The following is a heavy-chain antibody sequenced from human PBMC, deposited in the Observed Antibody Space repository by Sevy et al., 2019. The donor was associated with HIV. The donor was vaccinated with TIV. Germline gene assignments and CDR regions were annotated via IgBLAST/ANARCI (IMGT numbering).Heavy chain of an antibody. CDR3: AREGCTRPHDY. Sequence: GGSLRLSCAASGFAFYDDSMSWIRQAPGKGLEWVATLSFGCGKINYADSVKGRFIISRDNSKNSFYLQMDNLRVEDTALYYCAREGCTRPHDYWGQGTRVTVSS. CDR1: GFAFYDDS. CDR2: LSFGCGKI. V-gene: IGHV3-23*01. D-gene: IGHD2-8*01. J-gene: IGHJ4*02.